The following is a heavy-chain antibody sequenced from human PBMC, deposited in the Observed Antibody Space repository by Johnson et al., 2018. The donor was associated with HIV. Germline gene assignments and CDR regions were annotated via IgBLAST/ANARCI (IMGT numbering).Heavy chain of an antibody. CDR1: GFSFSSYA. D-gene: IGHD6-19*01. CDR2: IRSKANSYAT. CDR3: AREEEIAVAGGSAFDI. J-gene: IGHJ3*02. Sequence: VQLVESGGGLVQPGGSLRLSCAASGFSFSSYALHWVRQAPGKGLEWVGRIRSKANSYATTYVDSVKGRFTISRDNAKNSLYLQMNSLRAEDTAVYYCAREEEIAVAGGSAFDIWGQGTMVTVSS. V-gene: IGHV3-73*01.